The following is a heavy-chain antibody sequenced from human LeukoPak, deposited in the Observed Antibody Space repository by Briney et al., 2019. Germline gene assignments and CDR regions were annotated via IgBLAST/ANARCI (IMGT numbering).Heavy chain of an antibody. J-gene: IGHJ6*03. CDR2: ISSSSSTI. CDR3: AREGSDWNYYYYMDV. Sequence: GGSLRLSCAASEFIFSSYSMNWVRQTPGKGLEWVSYISSSSSTIYYADSVKGRFTISRDNAKNSLYLQMNSLRAEDTAVYYCAREGSDWNYYYYMDVWGKGTTVTISS. CDR1: EFIFSSYS. D-gene: IGHD6-19*01. V-gene: IGHV3-48*01.